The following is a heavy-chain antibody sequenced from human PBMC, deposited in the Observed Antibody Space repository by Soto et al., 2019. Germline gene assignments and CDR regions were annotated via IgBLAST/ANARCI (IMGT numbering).Heavy chain of an antibody. CDR1: GFTFSTYS. CDR3: ARDNGIAGSFDP. CDR2: ITSGSSTI. J-gene: IGHJ5*02. D-gene: IGHD6-13*01. Sequence: EVQLVESGGGLVQPGGSLRLSCAASGFTFSTYSMNWVRQGPGKGLEWIAYITSGSSTIFYADSVKGRFTISRDNAKNSLYLQMNSLRDEDTSVYYCARDNGIAGSFDPWGQGTPVTVSS. V-gene: IGHV3-48*02.